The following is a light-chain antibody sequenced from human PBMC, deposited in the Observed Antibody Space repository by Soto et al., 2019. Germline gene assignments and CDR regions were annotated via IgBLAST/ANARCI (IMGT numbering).Light chain of an antibody. J-gene: IGLJ1*01. V-gene: IGLV2-8*01. CDR1: SSDVGAYNY. Sequence: QSALTQPPSASGSLGQSVTISCTGTSSDVGAYNYVSWYQQHPGKAPKLMIYEVTRRPSGVPDCFSGSKSGNTASLNVSGLQAEDEADYYCCSYADNTDYVFGTGTKV. CDR2: EVT. CDR3: CSYADNTDYV.